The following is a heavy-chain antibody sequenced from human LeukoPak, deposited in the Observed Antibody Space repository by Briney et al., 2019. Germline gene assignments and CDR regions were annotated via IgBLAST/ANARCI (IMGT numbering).Heavy chain of an antibody. J-gene: IGHJ6*02. D-gene: IGHD6-13*01. Sequence: SETLSLTCTVSGGSVSSGSYYWSWIRQPPGRGLEWIGYIYYSGSTNYNPSLKSRVTISVDTSKNQFSLKLSSVTAADTAVYYCARVPYSSSWPYYYYYGMDVWGQGTTVTVSS. CDR2: IYYSGST. V-gene: IGHV4-61*01. CDR3: ARVPYSSSWPYYYYYGMDV. CDR1: GGSVSSGSYY.